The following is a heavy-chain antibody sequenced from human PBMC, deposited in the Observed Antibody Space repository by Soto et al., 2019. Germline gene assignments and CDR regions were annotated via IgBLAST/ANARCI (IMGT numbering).Heavy chain of an antibody. Sequence: PGGSLRLSCAASGVTFSTHGMHWVRQAPGKGPEWVAVISHDGSKKYYVESVEGRFSISRDNSKSIVHLQMNNVRTEDTAVYYCAKDKGPYYDFWSGQRWFDPWGQGTLVTVS. J-gene: IGHJ5*02. CDR1: GVTFSTHG. CDR3: AKDKGPYYDFWSGQRWFDP. V-gene: IGHV3-30*18. D-gene: IGHD3-3*01. CDR2: ISHDGSKK.